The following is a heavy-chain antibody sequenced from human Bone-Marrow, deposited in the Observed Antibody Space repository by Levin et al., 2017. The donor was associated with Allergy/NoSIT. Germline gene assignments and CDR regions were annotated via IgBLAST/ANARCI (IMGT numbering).Heavy chain of an antibody. CDR3: AKHRAPYYATASRGFDS. J-gene: IGHJ4*02. CDR2: IAYDGSIK. Sequence: PGGSLRLSCVASGFRFRDYGTHWVRQAPGKGLEWVAMIAYDGSIKKYADSLKGRFTISRDNSKNMLFLQMDSLRSEDSATYYCAKHRAPYYATASRGFDSWGQGTLVTVSS. CDR1: GFRFRDYG. V-gene: IGHV3-30*18. D-gene: IGHD3-16*01.